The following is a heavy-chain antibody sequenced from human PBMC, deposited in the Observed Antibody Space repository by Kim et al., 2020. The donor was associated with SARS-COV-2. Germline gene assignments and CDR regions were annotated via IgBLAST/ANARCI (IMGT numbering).Heavy chain of an antibody. D-gene: IGHD5-18*01. V-gene: IGHV3-30*03. J-gene: IGHJ4*02. CDR1: GFPFNIFA. CDR2: ISRDTIAT. CDR3: ARDSYRYDF. Sequence: GGSLRLSCAASGFPFNIFAMHWVRQAPGKGLEWVSFISRDTIATYYADSVKGRFIVSRDDSTNMLYLQLNNLRAEDSAVYYCARDSYRYDFWGRGTLVTV.